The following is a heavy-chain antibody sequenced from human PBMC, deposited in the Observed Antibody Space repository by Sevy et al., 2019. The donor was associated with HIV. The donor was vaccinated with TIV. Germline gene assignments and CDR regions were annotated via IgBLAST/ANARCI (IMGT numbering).Heavy chain of an antibody. V-gene: IGHV3-15*01. CDR2: IKSKTDGGTI. Sequence: GGSLRLSCAASGFTFSNAWMSWVRQAPGKGLEWVGRIKSKTDGGTIDYAAPVKGRFTISRDDSKNTLYLQMNSLKTEDTAVYCCTTAGRELLLDYWGQGTLVTVSS. CDR3: TTAGRELLLDY. CDR1: GFTFSNAW. D-gene: IGHD1-26*01. J-gene: IGHJ4*02.